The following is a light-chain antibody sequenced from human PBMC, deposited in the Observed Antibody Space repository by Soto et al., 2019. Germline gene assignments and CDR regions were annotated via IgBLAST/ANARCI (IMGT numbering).Light chain of an antibody. J-gene: IGKJ4*01. CDR2: GAS. CDR3: QQSYSTPLT. Sequence: EIVLTQSPVTWSVSPGERAILSCRASQNIRSNLAWYQQRPGQAPRLLLYGASDRATGVPARVSGSGSGTEFTLTISSLQPEDFATYYCQQSYSTPLTFGGGTKVDIK. V-gene: IGKV3-15*01. CDR1: QNIRSN.